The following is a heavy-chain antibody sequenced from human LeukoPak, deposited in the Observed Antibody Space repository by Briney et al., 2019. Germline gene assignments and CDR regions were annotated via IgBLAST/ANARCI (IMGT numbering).Heavy chain of an antibody. V-gene: IGHV3-30*14. CDR1: GFTFSNYA. CDR3: ARRAGSYSHSYDY. J-gene: IGHJ4*02. CDR2: ISYGGSKK. Sequence: PGRSLRLSCVASGFTFSNYAMHWVRQAPGKGLEWVAVISYGGSKKDYADSVKGRFTISKDNSKSTLYLQMNSLRAEDTAVYYCARRAGSYSHSYDYWGQGTLVTVSS. D-gene: IGHD2-15*01.